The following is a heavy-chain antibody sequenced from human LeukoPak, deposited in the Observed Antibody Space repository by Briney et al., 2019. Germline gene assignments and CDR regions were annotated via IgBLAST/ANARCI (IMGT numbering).Heavy chain of an antibody. V-gene: IGHV3-74*01. Sequence: PGGSLRLSCAASGFTFTTSWMHWFRHAPGKGLVWVSRIESDGTSTTYADSAKGRFTISRDNAKNTLYLQMNSLRAEDTAVYYCARDQYSSTWYRGAFDVWGQGTMVSVSS. CDR2: IESDGTST. CDR3: ARDQYSSTWYRGAFDV. CDR1: GFTFTTSW. J-gene: IGHJ3*01. D-gene: IGHD6-13*01.